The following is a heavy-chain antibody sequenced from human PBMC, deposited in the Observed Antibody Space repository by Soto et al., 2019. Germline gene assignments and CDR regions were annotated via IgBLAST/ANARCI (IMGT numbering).Heavy chain of an antibody. J-gene: IGHJ4*02. CDR2: INAGNGNT. CDR1: GYTFTSCA. CDR3: ARYLGGWPDY. Sequence: QVQLVKSGAEVKKPGGSVKVSCKASGYTFTSCAIHWVRQAPRQRLEWMGWINAGNGNTKYSQKFQDRVTITRDTSASTAYMELSSLRSEDTAVYYCARYLGGWPDYWGQGTLVTVSS. D-gene: IGHD6-19*01. V-gene: IGHV1-3*01.